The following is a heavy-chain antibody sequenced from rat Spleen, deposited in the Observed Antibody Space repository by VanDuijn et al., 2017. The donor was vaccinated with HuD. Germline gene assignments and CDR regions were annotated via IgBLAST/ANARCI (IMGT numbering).Heavy chain of an antibody. D-gene: IGHD1-11*01. CDR2: MWSDGDT. CDR3: TRDTTEGWFAY. J-gene: IGHJ3*01. Sequence: QVQLKESGPGLVQPSQTLSLTCTVSGFSLTSYHVHWVRQPPGKGLEWMGVMWSDGDTSYNSALKTRLSISRDTSKSQVFLKINGLQTDDTGTYYCTRDTTEGWFAYWGQGTLVTVSS. CDR1: GFSLTSYH. V-gene: IGHV2-32*01.